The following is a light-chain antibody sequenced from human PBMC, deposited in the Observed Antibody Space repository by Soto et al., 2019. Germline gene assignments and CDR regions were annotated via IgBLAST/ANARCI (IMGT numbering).Light chain of an antibody. CDR2: GAS. J-gene: IGKJ4*01. CDR3: QQYNDWPLT. Sequence: EIVMTQSPTTLSVSPGERATLSCRASQSVSSSYLAWYQHKPGQAPRLLIYGASTRATGIPARFSGSGSGTEFSLAISSLQSEDFAVYDCQQYNDWPLTFGGGTMVEIK. V-gene: IGKV3-15*01. CDR1: QSVSSSY.